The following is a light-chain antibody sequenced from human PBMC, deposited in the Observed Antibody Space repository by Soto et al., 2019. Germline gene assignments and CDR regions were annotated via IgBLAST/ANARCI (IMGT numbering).Light chain of an antibody. CDR2: DDA. V-gene: IGLV3-21*02. CDR1: HIGGKS. J-gene: IGLJ2*01. Sequence: SYELTQPPSVSVAPGQTARITCGGDHIGGKSVHWYQQKPGQAPLLVVYDDADRPSGIPERFSGSNSDNTATLTIGRVEAGDEADYYCQVWDAGSDHVVFGGGTKADRP. CDR3: QVWDAGSDHVV.